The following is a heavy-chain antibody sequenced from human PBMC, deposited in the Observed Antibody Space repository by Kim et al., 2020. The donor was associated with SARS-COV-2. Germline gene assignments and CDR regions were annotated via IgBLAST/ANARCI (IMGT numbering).Heavy chain of an antibody. CDR3: ARRWGYGGNDFDY. J-gene: IGHJ4*02. Sequence: KGRITISVDTSKNQFSMKLSSVTAADTAVYYCARRWGYGGNDFDYWGQGTLVTVSS. V-gene: IGHV4-39*01. D-gene: IGHD2-15*01.